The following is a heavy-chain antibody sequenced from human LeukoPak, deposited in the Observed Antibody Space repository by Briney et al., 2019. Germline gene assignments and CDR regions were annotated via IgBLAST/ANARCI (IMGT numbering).Heavy chain of an antibody. J-gene: IGHJ4*02. CDR2: IWYGGSNQ. CDR3: ARDLRLSSGYLLYYFDS. Sequence: PGGSLRLSCAASGFTFSTYAMHWVRQAPGKGLEWVAVIWYGGSNQYYADSVKGRFTISRDNSKNTLSLQMNGLRAEDTAVYYCARDLRLSSGYLLYYFDSWGQGTLVTVSS. D-gene: IGHD3-22*01. V-gene: IGHV3-33*01. CDR1: GFTFSTYA.